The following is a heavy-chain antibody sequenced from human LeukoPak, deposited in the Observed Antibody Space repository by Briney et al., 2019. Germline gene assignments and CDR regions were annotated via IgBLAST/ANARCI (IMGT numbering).Heavy chain of an antibody. CDR3: AKDRRVVVATAPLDY. CDR1: GFTFNRFY. Sequence: GGSLRLSCSASGFTFNRFYLHWVRQAPGKGLEWVSGISDNGENTYYADSVKGRFTISRDNSKDTMYLLMNNLRVEDTAVYYCAKDRRVVVATAPLDYWGQGTLVTVSS. D-gene: IGHD2-15*01. CDR2: ISDNGENT. J-gene: IGHJ4*02. V-gene: IGHV3-23*01.